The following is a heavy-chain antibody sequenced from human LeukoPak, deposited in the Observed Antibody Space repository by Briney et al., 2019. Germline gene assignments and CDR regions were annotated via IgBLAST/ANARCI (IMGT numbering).Heavy chain of an antibody. CDR2: INHSGST. J-gene: IGHJ4*02. V-gene: IGHV4-34*01. CDR1: GGSFSGYY. CDR3: ARALSNRPYYDFWSGYRYFDY. Sequence: SETLSLTCAVYGGSFSGYYWSWIRQPPGKGLEWIGEINHSGSTNYNPSLKSRVTISVDTSKNQFSLKLSSVTAADTAVYYCARALSNRPYYDFWSGYRYFDYWGRGTLVTVSS. D-gene: IGHD3-3*01.